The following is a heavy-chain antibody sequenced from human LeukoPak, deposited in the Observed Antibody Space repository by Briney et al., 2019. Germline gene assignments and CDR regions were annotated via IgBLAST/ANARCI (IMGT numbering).Heavy chain of an antibody. CDR2: IYYSGST. V-gene: IGHV4-30-4*08. CDR3: ARDSTDEIVVVPAAPRGYMDV. CDR1: GGSISSGDYY. J-gene: IGHJ6*03. D-gene: IGHD2-2*01. Sequence: PSETLSLTCTVSGGSISSGDYYWSWIRQPPGKGLEWIEYIYYSGSTYYNPSLKSRVTISVDTSKNQFSLKLSSVTAADTAVYYCARDSTDEIVVVPAAPRGYMDVWGKGTTVTVSS.